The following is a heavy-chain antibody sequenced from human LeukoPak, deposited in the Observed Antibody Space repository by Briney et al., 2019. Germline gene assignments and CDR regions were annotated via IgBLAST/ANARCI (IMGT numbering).Heavy chain of an antibody. CDR2: ISSSRSYI. D-gene: IGHD5/OR15-5a*01. J-gene: IGHJ4*02. CDR3: AREVYVGVNFDY. Sequence: GGSLRLSCAASGFTFSSYSMNWVRQAPGKGLEWVSSISSSRSYIYYADSVKGRFTISRDNAKNSLYLQMNSLRVEDTAVYYCAREVYVGVNFDYWGQGTLVTVSS. V-gene: IGHV3-21*01. CDR1: GFTFSSYS.